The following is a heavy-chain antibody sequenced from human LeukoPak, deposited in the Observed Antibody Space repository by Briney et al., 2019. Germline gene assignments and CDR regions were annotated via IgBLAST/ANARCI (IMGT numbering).Heavy chain of an antibody. CDR1: GGSFSGYY. CDR2: INHSGST. V-gene: IGHV4-34*01. J-gene: IGHJ4*02. CDR3: ARGLRYFDWLWEYYFDY. Sequence: SETLSLTCAVYGGSFSGYYWSWIRQPPGKGLEWIGEINHSGSTNYNPSLKSRVTISVDTSKNQFSLKLSSVTAADTAVYYCARGLRYFDWLWEYYFDYWGQGTLVTVSS. D-gene: IGHD3-9*01.